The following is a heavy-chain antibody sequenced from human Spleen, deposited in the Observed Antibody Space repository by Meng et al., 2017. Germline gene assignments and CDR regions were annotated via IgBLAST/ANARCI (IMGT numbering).Heavy chain of an antibody. CDR3: TASGYSYGSDY. J-gene: IGHJ4*02. D-gene: IGHD5-18*01. CDR2: IKSKTDGGTT. V-gene: IGHV3-15*01. Sequence: GESLKISCTASGFTFGDYAMSWVRQAPGKGLEWVGRIKSKTDGGTTDYAAPVKGRFTISRDDSKNTLYLQMNSLKTEDTAVYYCTASGYSYGSDYWGQGTLVTVSS. CDR1: GFTFGDYA.